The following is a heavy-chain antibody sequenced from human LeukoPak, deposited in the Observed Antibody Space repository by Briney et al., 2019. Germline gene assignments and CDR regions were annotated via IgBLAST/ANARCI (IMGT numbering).Heavy chain of an antibody. CDR3: ARDGREGIQLWLGYYYYYMDV. J-gene: IGHJ6*03. CDR2: INPNSGGT. CDR1: GYTFTCYY. Sequence: GASVKVSCKASGYTFTCYYMHWVRQAPGQGLEWMGWINPNSGGTNYAQKFQGRVTMTRDTSISTAYMELSRLRSDDTAVYYCARDGREGIQLWLGYYYYYMDVWGKGTTVTVSS. V-gene: IGHV1-2*02. D-gene: IGHD5-18*01.